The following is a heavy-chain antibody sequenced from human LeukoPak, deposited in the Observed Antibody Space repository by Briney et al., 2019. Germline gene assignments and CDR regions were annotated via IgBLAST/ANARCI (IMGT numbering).Heavy chain of an antibody. D-gene: IGHD3-3*01. J-gene: IGHJ4*02. Sequence: SETLSLTCTVSGGSISSYYWSWIRQPPGKGLEWIGYIYYSGSTNYNPSLKSRVTISVDTSKNQFSLKLSSVTAADTAVYYCARVPDYDFWSGPDEYFDYWGQGTLVTVSS. CDR2: IYYSGST. CDR1: GGSISSYY. CDR3: ARVPDYDFWSGPDEYFDY. V-gene: IGHV4-59*08.